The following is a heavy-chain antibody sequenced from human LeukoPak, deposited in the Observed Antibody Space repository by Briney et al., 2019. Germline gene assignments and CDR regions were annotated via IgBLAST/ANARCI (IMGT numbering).Heavy chain of an antibody. V-gene: IGHV3-73*01. CDR2: IRTKAKSYAT. Sequence: GGSLRLSCAASGFTFSGSGMHWVRQASGKGLEWVGRIRTKAKSYATAYGASVKGRFTISRDDSKNTAYLQMNSLKTEDTAVYYYTRHPRDYEGLDRWGQGTLVTVSS. J-gene: IGHJ4*02. CDR1: GFTFSGSG. CDR3: TRHPRDYEGLDR. D-gene: IGHD4-17*01.